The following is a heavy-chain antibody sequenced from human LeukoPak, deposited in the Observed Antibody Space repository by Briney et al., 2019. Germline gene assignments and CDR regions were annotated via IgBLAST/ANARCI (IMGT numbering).Heavy chain of an antibody. CDR2: INHSGST. D-gene: IGHD2-2*02. J-gene: IGHJ4*02. CDR1: GGSFSGYY. CDR3: ARVRLLGYCSSTSCYNYFDY. V-gene: IGHV4-34*01. Sequence: SETLSLTCAVYGGSFSGYYWSWIRQPPGKGLEWIGEINHSGSTNYNPSLKSRVTISVDTSKNQFSLELSSVTAADTAVYYCARVRLLGYCSSTSCYNYFDYWGQGTLVTVSS.